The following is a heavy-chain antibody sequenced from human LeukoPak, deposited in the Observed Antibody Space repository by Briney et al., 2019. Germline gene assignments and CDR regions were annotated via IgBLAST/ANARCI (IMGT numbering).Heavy chain of an antibody. CDR1: TFTLSTYG. CDR3: AKEENYYDSSGYRHNAY. V-gene: IGHV3-23*01. D-gene: IGHD3-22*01. CDR2: ISGSGGRT. Sequence: GGSLRRSCAASTFTLSTYGMSWVRQAPGKGLEWVSAISGSGGRTYYADSVKGRFTISRDNSKNTLYLQMNSLRAEDTAVYYCAKEENYYDSSGYRHNAYWGQGTLVTVSS. J-gene: IGHJ4*02.